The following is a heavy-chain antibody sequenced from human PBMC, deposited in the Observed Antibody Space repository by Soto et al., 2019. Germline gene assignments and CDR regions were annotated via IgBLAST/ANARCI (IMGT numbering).Heavy chain of an antibody. V-gene: IGHV4-61*01. J-gene: IGHJ4*02. CDR3: ARFTYYDFWSGYYWYFDY. CDR1: GGSVSSGSYY. CDR2: IYYSGST. Sequence: SETLSLTCTVSGGSVSSGSYYWSWIRXPPGKGLEWIGYIYYSGSTNYNPSLKSRVTISVGTSKNQFSLKLSSVTAADTAVYYCARFTYYDFWSGYYWYFDYWGQGTLVTVSS. D-gene: IGHD3-3*01.